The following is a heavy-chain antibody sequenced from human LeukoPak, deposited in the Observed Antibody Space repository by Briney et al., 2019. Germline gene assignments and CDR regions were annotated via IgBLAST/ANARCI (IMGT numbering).Heavy chain of an antibody. V-gene: IGHV3-23*01. CDR2: VNARGYST. Sequence: GGSLRLSCSASGFSFSTYAMSWARQAAGKGLEWVSAVNARGYSTYYADSVKGRFTISRDNSINTVFLQMSSLRVEDTAVYYCAKDPSFTSSNCYPPGIWGQGTMVTVSS. CDR3: AKDPSFTSSNCYPPGI. J-gene: IGHJ3*02. CDR1: GFSFSTYA. D-gene: IGHD2-2*01.